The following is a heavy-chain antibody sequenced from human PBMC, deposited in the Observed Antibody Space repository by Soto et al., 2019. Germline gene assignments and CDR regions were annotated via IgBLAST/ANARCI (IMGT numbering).Heavy chain of an antibody. CDR2: TYYSGST. V-gene: IGHV4-59*01. CDR1: GDSMSSYY. Sequence: SETLSLTCTVSGDSMSSYYWSWIRQPPGKGLEWIGYTYYSGSTTYNPSLKSRVTISVDTSKNQFSLKLSSVTAADTAVYYCARDPATGEDYYYYGMDVWGQGTTVTVSS. CDR3: ARDPATGEDYYYYGMDV. J-gene: IGHJ6*02. D-gene: IGHD7-27*01.